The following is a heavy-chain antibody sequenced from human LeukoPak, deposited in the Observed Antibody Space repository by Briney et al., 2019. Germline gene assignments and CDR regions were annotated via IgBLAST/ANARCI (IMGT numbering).Heavy chain of an antibody. CDR3: ARSDWFDP. Sequence: TGGPLRLSCAASGFTFSGQWMHWVRQAPGKGLVWVSRIKSDGSSTYYADSVKGRFTISRDNAKNTLYLQMNSLRAEDTAVYYCARSDWFDPWGQGTLVTVSS. CDR1: GFTFSGQW. CDR2: IKSDGSST. J-gene: IGHJ5*02. V-gene: IGHV3-74*01.